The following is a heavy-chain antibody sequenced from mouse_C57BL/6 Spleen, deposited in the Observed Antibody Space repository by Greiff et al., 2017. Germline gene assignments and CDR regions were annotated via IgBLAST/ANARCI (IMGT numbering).Heavy chain of an antibody. V-gene: IGHV1-15*01. Sequence: VQLQQSGAELVRPGASVTLSCKASGYTFTDYEMHWVKQTPVHGLEWIGAIDPETGGTAYNQKFKGRAILTADKSSSTAYMELRGLTSEDSAVYYCTRGDYGFPFAYWGQGTLVTVSA. CDR1: GYTFTDYE. CDR3: TRGDYGFPFAY. CDR2: IDPETGGT. D-gene: IGHD1-2*01. J-gene: IGHJ3*01.